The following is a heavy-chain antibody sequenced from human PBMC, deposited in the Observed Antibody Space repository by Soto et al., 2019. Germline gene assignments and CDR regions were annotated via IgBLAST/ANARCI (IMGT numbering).Heavy chain of an antibody. CDR2: INWNGGRI. V-gene: IGHV3-9*01. D-gene: IGHD4-17*01. CDR3: AKVEDVGLGAFDY. Sequence: EVQLVESGGGLVQPGRSLRLSCAVSGFNIDDYAMHWVRQAPGKGLEWVSGINWNGGRILYADSVNGRFTISRDIANNSLYLQMNSLRPEDTAFYYCAKVEDVGLGAFDYWGQGTLVTVSS. J-gene: IGHJ4*02. CDR1: GFNIDDYA.